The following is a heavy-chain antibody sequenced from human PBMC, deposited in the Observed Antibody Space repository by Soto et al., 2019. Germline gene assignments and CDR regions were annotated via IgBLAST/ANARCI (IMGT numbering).Heavy chain of an antibody. J-gene: IGHJ5*02. CDR1: GGSISSGGYY. CDR2: IYYSGST. CDR3: ARGGVPAAIDWFDP. V-gene: IGHV4-31*03. Sequence: QVQLQESGPGLVKPSQTLSLTCTVSGGSISSGGYYWSWIRQHPGKGLEWIGYIYYSGSTYYNPSLKSRVTISVDTSKNQFSLKLSSVTAADTAVYYCARGGVPAAIDWFDPWGQGTLVTVSS. D-gene: IGHD2-2*01.